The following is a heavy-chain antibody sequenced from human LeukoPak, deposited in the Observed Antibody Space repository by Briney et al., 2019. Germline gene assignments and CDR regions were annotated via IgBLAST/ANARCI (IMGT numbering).Heavy chain of an antibody. CDR2: IYPGDSNT. Sequence: GESPKISCEGSGDSFNDYWIGWVRQMSGKGLEWMGIIYPGDSNTRYSPSFQGQVTILAGKFIYTAYLKWSSLRPSDTGIYYCARRIAAAGNAFDIWGHGTRVSVSP. CDR3: ARRIAAAGNAFDI. V-gene: IGHV5-51*01. CDR1: GDSFNDYW. J-gene: IGHJ3*02. D-gene: IGHD6-13*01.